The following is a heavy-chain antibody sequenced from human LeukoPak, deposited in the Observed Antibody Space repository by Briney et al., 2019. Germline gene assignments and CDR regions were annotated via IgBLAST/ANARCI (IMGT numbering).Heavy chain of an antibody. CDR1: GYTFTSYG. Sequence: GASVKVSCKASGYTFTSYGISWVRQAPGQGLEWMGWISAYDGNTNYAQKLQGRVTMTTDTSTSTAYMELRSLRSDDTAVYYCARVHLDEYSSGWPYHPLDYWGQGTLVTVSS. CDR3: ARVHLDEYSSGWPYHPLDY. V-gene: IGHV1-18*01. J-gene: IGHJ4*02. D-gene: IGHD6-19*01. CDR2: ISAYDGNT.